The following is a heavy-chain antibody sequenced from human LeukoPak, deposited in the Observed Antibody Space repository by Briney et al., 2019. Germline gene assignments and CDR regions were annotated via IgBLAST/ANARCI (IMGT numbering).Heavy chain of an antibody. D-gene: IGHD4-17*01. J-gene: IGHJ6*03. Sequence: VASVTVSCQASGYTFTGYYMDWVRPAPGQGLEWMGWINPNSGGTIYGQRLQGRLTITRETSIHTAYMQLRRLRPEDTAVYHCAKDSYGDYEAPFHYCMDAWGRGTTVTVSS. V-gene: IGHV1-2*02. CDR1: GYTFTGYY. CDR2: INPNSGGT. CDR3: AKDSYGDYEAPFHYCMDA.